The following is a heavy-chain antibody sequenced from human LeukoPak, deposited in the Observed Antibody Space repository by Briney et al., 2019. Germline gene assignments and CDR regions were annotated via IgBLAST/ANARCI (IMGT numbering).Heavy chain of an antibody. CDR1: GFTFSSYG. D-gene: IGHD2-15*01. J-gene: IGHJ6*03. CDR2: ISSSGSTI. Sequence: PGGSLRLSCAASGFTFSSYGMSWVRQAPGKGLEWVSYISSSGSTIYYADSVKGRFTISRDNAKNSLYLQMNSLRAEDTAVYYCARASTSFGYYYMDVWGKGTTVTISS. V-gene: IGHV3-48*04. CDR3: ARASTSFGYYYMDV.